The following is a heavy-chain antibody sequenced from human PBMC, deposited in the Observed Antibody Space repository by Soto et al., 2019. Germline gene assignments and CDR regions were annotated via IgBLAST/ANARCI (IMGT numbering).Heavy chain of an antibody. CDR1: GGTFSSYA. J-gene: IGHJ6*02. V-gene: IGHV1-69*01. Sequence: QVQLVQSGAEVKKPGSSVKVSCKASGGTFSSYAISWVRPAPGQRLEWMGGIIPVFATVNYAQKFQGRVTITAHETTSIAYMELSSLRSKDTAVYYCATLYCSSTTCYSSGYYGMDVWGQGTTVTVSS. D-gene: IGHD2-2*01. CDR2: IIPVFATV. CDR3: ATLYCSSTTCYSSGYYGMDV.